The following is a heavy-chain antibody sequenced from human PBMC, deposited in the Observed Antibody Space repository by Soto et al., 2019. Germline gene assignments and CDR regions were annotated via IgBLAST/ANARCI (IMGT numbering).Heavy chain of an antibody. V-gene: IGHV1-18*01. CDR1: GYTYTSYG. Sequence: QVQLVQSGAEVKKPGASVKVSCKASGYTYTSYGISRVRQASGQGLEWMGWMSAYNGNTNCAQELQGRVTMTTDTSTSTAYMELRSLRSDDTAVYYCARESAVAALDPWGQGTLVTVSS. CDR2: MSAYNGNT. D-gene: IGHD6-19*01. J-gene: IGHJ5*02. CDR3: ARESAVAALDP.